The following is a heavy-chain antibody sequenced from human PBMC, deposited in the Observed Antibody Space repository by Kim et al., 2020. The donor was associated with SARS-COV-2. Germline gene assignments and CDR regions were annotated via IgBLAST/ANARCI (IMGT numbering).Heavy chain of an antibody. D-gene: IGHD2-2*01. CDR3: AKEGAYCSSTSCYYYGMDV. CDR1: GFTFSSYA. V-gene: IGHV3-23*01. J-gene: IGHJ6*02. Sequence: GGSLRLSCAASGFTFSSYAMSWVRQAPGKGLEWVSAISGSGGSTYYADSVKGRFTISRDNSKNTLYLQMNSLRAEDTAVYYCAKEGAYCSSTSCYYYGMDVWGQGTTVTVSS. CDR2: ISGSGGST.